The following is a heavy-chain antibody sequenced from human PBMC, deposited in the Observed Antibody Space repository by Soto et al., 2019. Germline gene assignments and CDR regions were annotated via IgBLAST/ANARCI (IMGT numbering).Heavy chain of an antibody. CDR2: IHYSGPT. Sequence: QVHFQESGPGLVKPSETLSLTCTVSGGSINNYYCNWVRQPPGKGLEWIGSIHYSGPTHYNPSLESRVTISADRAKNQFSLKLNSVTAADTAVYYCAGDTYGMDVWGQGTTVTVSS. CDR3: AGDTYGMDV. V-gene: IGHV4-59*01. J-gene: IGHJ6*02. CDR1: GGSINNYY.